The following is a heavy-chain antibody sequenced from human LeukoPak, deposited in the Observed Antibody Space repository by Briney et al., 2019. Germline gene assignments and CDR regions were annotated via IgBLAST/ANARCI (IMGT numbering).Heavy chain of an antibody. D-gene: IGHD6-13*01. J-gene: IGHJ4*02. V-gene: IGHV3-7*01. Sequence: GESLKISCKGSGYTFTTYWIGWARQAPGKGLEWVANIKQDGSEKYYVDSVKGRFTISRDNAKNSLYLQMNSLRAEDTAVYYCARGLSSWYYWGQGTLVTVSS. CDR2: IKQDGSEK. CDR3: ARGLSSWYY. CDR1: GYTFTTYW.